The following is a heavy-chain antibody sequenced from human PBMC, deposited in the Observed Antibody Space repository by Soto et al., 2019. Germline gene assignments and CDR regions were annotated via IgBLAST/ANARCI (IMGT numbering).Heavy chain of an antibody. CDR1: GGSISSYY. CDR2: IYYSGST. J-gene: IGHJ6*02. V-gene: IGHV4-59*12. D-gene: IGHD3-10*01. CDR3: ARGLNYYASGSPSYGMDV. Sequence: SETLSLTCTVSGGSISSYYWSWIRQPPGKGLEWIGYIYYSGSTNYNPSLKSRVTISVDTSKNQFSLQLNSVTPEDTAVFYCARGLNYYASGSPSYGMDVWGQGTTVTVSS.